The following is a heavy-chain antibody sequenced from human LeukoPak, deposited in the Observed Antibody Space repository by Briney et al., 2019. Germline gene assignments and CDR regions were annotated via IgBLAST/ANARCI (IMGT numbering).Heavy chain of an antibody. D-gene: IGHD6-13*01. Sequence: PGGSLRLSCAASGFTFSSYAMSWVRQAPGKGLEWVSAISGSGGGTYYADSVKGRFTISRDNSKNTLYLRMNSLRAEDTAVYYCAKKFGYSSSWRSYYFDYWGQGTLVTVSS. J-gene: IGHJ4*02. CDR2: ISGSGGGT. CDR3: AKKFGYSSSWRSYYFDY. CDR1: GFTFSSYA. V-gene: IGHV3-23*01.